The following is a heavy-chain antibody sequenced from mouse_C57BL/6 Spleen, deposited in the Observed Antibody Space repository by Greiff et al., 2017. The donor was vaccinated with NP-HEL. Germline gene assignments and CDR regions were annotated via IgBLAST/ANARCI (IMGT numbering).Heavy chain of an antibody. CDR2: ISSGSSTI. Sequence: EVMLVESGGGLVKPGGSLKLSCAASGFTFSDYGMHWVRQAPEKGLEWVAYISSGSSTIYYADTVKGRFTISRDNAKNTLFLQMTSLRSEDTAMYYCAYGSSPYYYAMDYWGQGTSVTVSS. D-gene: IGHD1-1*01. CDR3: AYGSSPYYYAMDY. V-gene: IGHV5-17*01. CDR1: GFTFSDYG. J-gene: IGHJ4*01.